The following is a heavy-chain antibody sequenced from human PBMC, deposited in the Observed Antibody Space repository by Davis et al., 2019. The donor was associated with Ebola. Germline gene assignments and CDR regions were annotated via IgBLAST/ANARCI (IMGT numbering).Heavy chain of an antibody. CDR1: VGTFSSYA. Sequence: AASVKVSCKASVGTFSSYAISWVRQAPGQGLEWLGWINPNSGGTNYAQKIQGWVTMTRDTSISTAYMELSRLRADDTAVYYCARALLLDWFDPWGQGTLVTVSS. CDR2: INPNSGGT. J-gene: IGHJ5*02. V-gene: IGHV1-2*04. CDR3: ARALLLDWFDP. D-gene: IGHD2-21*01.